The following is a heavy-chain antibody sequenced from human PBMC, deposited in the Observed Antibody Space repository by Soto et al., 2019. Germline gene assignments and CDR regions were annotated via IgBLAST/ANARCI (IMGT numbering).Heavy chain of an antibody. CDR1: GFSLTTSGVG. CDR3: AHGARQSYYGSSRPPSDS. D-gene: IGHD3-22*01. CDR2: IYWDDDK. J-gene: IGHJ4*02. V-gene: IGHV2-5*02. Sequence: QITLKESGPTLAKPTQTLTLTCTFSGFSLTTSGVGVGWIRQPPGKALEWLALIYWDDDKRYSPSLKSRLTITKHPSKHQVVLTLTNMDPLDTATYYCAHGARQSYYGSSRPPSDSWGQGTLVTVCS.